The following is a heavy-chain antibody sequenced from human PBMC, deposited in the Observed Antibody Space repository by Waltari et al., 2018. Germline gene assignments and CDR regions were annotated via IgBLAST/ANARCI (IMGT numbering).Heavy chain of an antibody. D-gene: IGHD3-10*01. J-gene: IGHJ4*02. V-gene: IGHV1-69*01. CDR1: GGTFTSTP. Sequence: QVQLVQSGAEVKKPGSSVTGARTAAGGTFTSTPISWGRQAPGQGLEWMGGITPMFGAADYAQNFQGRVTITADESTSTAYMELSSLRSEDTAVYYCAMEGKTYYSQQPYYFDYWGQGTLVTVSS. CDR2: ITPMFGAA. CDR3: AMEGKTYYSQQPYYFDY.